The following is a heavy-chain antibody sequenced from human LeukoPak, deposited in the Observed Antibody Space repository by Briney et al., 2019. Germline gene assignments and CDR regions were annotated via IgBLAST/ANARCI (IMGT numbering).Heavy chain of an antibody. CDR2: IRYDGSNK. J-gene: IGHJ4*02. Sequence: TGGSLRLSCAASGFTFSSYGMHWVRQAPGKGLEWVAFIRYDGSNKYYADSVKGRFTISRDNSKNTLYLQMNSLRAEDTAVYYCAKDRWGFNLKLMEWLSFWGQGTLVTVSS. V-gene: IGHV3-30*02. D-gene: IGHD3-3*01. CDR1: GFTFSSYG. CDR3: AKDRWGFNLKLMEWLSF.